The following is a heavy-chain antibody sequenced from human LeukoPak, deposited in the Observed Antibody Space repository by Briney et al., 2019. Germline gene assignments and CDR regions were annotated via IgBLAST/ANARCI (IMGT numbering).Heavy chain of an antibody. D-gene: IGHD6-19*01. J-gene: IGHJ4*02. CDR2: ISGSSGNT. V-gene: IGHV3-23*01. CDR1: GFTFSSYA. CDR3: AKCPWAGGWYGDY. Sequence: GGSLRLSCAASGFTFSSYAMSWVRQAPGKGLEWVSAISGSSGNTNHADSVKGRFTISRDNSKSTLYLQMNSLRAEDTAVYYCAKCPWAGGWYGDYWGQGTLVTVSS.